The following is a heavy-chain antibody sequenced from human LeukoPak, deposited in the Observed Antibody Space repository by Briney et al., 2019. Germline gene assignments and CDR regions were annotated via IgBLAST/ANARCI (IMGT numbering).Heavy chain of an antibody. CDR2: IKSSGSPI. Sequence: GGSLRLSCAASGFTFSSYSMNWVRQAPGKGLEWVAYIKSSGSPIYYADSVKGRFTISRDNAKNSLYLQMNSLRDEDTAVYYCVRDPDALDFWGQGTPVTVSS. CDR1: GFTFSSYS. CDR3: VRDPDALDF. V-gene: IGHV3-48*02. J-gene: IGHJ4*02.